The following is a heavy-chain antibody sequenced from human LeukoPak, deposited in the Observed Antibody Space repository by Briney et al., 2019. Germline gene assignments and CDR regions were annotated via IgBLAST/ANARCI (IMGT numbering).Heavy chain of an antibody. CDR3: AKVATGSYYNRPFDY. CDR2: IFPSGGEI. Sequence: PGGSLRLSCEASGFTFSTFAMIWVRQPPGKGLEWVSSIFPSGGEIHYADSVRGRFTISRDNSKSALSLQMNSLRAEDTAVYYCAKVATGSYYNRPFDYWGQGTLVTVSS. V-gene: IGHV3-23*01. CDR1: GFTFSTFA. D-gene: IGHD3-10*01. J-gene: IGHJ4*02.